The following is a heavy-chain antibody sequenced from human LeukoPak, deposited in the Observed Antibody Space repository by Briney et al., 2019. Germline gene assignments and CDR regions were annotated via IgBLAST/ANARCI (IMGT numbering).Heavy chain of an antibody. J-gene: IGHJ5*02. V-gene: IGHV4-34*01. D-gene: IGHD3-22*01. Sequence: SETLSLTCAVYGGSFSGYYWSWIRQPPGKGLEWIGEINHSGSTNYNPSLKSRVTISLDTSKNQFSLKLSSVTAADTAVYYCARDRDYYDSQFDPWGQGTLVTVSS. CDR3: ARDRDYYDSQFDP. CDR2: INHSGST. CDR1: GGSFSGYY.